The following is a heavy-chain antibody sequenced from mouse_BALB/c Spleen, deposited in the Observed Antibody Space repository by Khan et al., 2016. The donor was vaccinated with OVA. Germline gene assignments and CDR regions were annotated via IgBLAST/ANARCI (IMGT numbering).Heavy chain of an antibody. Sequence: QVQLQQSGAELVKPGASVRLSCKASGYTFTSYYLYWVKQRPGQGLEWIGDINPSSGGTNFNEKFKSKATLTVDNSSSTAYIQLNSLTSEGSAVYYCTRSGYGSFAYWGQGTLVTVSA. CDR3: TRSGYGSFAY. CDR2: INPSSGGT. J-gene: IGHJ3*01. V-gene: IGHV1S81*02. D-gene: IGHD2-2*01. CDR1: GYTFTSYY.